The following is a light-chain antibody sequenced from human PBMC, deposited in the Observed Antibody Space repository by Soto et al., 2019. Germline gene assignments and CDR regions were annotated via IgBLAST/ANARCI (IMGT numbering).Light chain of an antibody. V-gene: IGKV1-5*01. J-gene: IGKJ1*01. CDR2: DAS. CDR1: QSISSW. CDR3: QQYNSYSWT. Sequence: DIQMTQSPSPLSASVGDRVTITCRASQSISSWLAWYQQKPGKAPKLLIYDASSLESGVTSRFSGNRSGTEFTLTISSLQPDDFATYYCQQYNSYSWTFGQGTKVEIK.